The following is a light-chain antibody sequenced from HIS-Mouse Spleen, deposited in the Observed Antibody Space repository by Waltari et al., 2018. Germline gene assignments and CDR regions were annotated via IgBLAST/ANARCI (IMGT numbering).Light chain of an antibody. Sequence: EIVLTQSPGPLSLSPGERATLSCRASQSVSSSSLAWYQQNPGQAPRLLIDGASSRATGIPDRFSGSGSGTDFTLTISRLEPEDFAVYYCQQYGSSPQTFGQGTKVEIK. CDR1: QSVSSSS. CDR2: GAS. J-gene: IGKJ1*01. CDR3: QQYGSSPQT. V-gene: IGKV3-20*01.